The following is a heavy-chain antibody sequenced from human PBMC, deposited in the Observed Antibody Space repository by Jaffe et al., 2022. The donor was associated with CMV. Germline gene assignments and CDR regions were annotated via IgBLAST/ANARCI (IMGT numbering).Heavy chain of an antibody. CDR3: ASEWDSSGYYLGY. V-gene: IGHV4-59*08. D-gene: IGHD3-22*01. CDR1: GGSISSYY. CDR2: IYYSGST. Sequence: QVQLQESGPGLVKPSETLSLTCTVSGGSISSYYWSWIRQPPGKGLEWIGYIYYSGSTNYNPSLKSRVTISVDTSKNQFSLKLSSVTAADTAVYYCASEWDSSGYYLGYWGQGTLVTVSS. J-gene: IGHJ4*02.